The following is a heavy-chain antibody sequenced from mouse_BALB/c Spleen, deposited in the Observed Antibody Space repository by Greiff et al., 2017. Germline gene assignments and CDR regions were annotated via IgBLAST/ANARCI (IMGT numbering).Heavy chain of an antibody. CDR3: ASAYGSSYGWFAY. CDR2: ISYDGSN. V-gene: IGHV3-6*02. J-gene: IGHJ3*01. Sequence: DVKLQESGPGLVKPSQSLSLTCSVTGYSITSGYYWNWIRQFPGNKLEWMGYISYDGSNNYNPSLKNRISITRDTSKNQFFLKLNSVTTEDTATYYCASAYGSSYGWFAYWGQGTLVTVSA. CDR1: GYSITSGYY. D-gene: IGHD1-1*01.